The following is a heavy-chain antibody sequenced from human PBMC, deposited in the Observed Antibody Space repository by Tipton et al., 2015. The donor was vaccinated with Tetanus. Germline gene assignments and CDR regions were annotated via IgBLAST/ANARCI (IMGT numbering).Heavy chain of an antibody. CDR2: VWYDGSKQ. CDR1: GFTFNGYG. Sequence: SLRLSCAASGFTFNGYGMHWVRQAPGKGLEWLALVWYDGSKQYYADSVKSRFTISRDNSKNTVVLQMNNSGDEDTAVYYCARERSLGGVGPVDSWGQGTLVAVPS. D-gene: IGHD3-16*01. V-gene: IGHV3-33*01. CDR3: ARERSLGGVGPVDS. J-gene: IGHJ4*02.